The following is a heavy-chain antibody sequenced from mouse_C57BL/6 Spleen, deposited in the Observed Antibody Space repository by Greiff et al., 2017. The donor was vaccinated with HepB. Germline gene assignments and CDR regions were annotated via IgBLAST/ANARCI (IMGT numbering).Heavy chain of an antibody. J-gene: IGHJ4*01. Sequence: QVQLQQSGPELVKPGASVKISCKASGYAFSSSWMNWVKQRPGKGLEWIGRIYPGDGDTNYNGKFKGKDTLTADKSSSTAYMQLSSLTSEDSAVYFCARFHDGYYYAMDYWGQGTSVTVSS. CDR1: GYAFSSSW. CDR3: ARFHDGYYYAMDY. CDR2: IYPGDGDT. D-gene: IGHD2-3*01. V-gene: IGHV1-82*01.